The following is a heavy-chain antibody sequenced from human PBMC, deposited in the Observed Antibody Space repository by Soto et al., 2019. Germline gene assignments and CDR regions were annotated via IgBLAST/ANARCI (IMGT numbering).Heavy chain of an antibody. V-gene: IGHV4-59*01. J-gene: IGHJ4*02. CDR3: ARYNSCAIDY. D-gene: IGHD1-1*01. CDR1: GTSISSYY. CDR2: IHYSGTT. Sequence: SETLALSCTVSGTSISSYYWSWIRQPPGKGLEWIANIHYSGTTNYNPSLASRVTLSVDTSKKHFSLKMTSVTAADGTMSFCARYNSCAIDYWGRGTLVTVSS.